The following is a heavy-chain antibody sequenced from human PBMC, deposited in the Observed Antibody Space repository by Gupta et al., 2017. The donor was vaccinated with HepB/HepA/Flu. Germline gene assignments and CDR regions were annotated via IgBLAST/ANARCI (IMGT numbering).Heavy chain of an antibody. D-gene: IGHD3-10*01. Sequence: QVQLPQWGAGLLKPSENLSLTCAVHGWFFRCYYWSWIRQPPGKGLEWIGEINHSGSTNYNPSLKSRVTISVDTSKNQFSLKLSSVTAADTAVYYCARGLTMVRGVIMGHWFDPWGQGTLVTVSS. CDR2: INHSGST. V-gene: IGHV4-34*01. J-gene: IGHJ5*02. CDR3: ARGLTMVRGVIMGHWFDP. CDR1: GWFFRCYY.